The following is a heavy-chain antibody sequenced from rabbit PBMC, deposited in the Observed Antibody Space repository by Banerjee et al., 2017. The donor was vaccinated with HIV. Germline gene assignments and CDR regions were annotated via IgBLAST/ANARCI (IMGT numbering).Heavy chain of an antibody. J-gene: IGHJ4*01. D-gene: IGHD1-1*01. V-gene: IGHV1S47*01. CDR1: GIDFSSYG. CDR2: IYPDYGTT. Sequence: QEQLVESGGGLVTLGGSLKLSCKASGIDFSSYGISWVRQAPGKGLERIAYIYPDYGTTDYASWVNGRFTISLDNAQNTVFLQMTSLTAADTATYFCARHASGSGYYYYFNLWGPGTLVTVS. CDR3: ARHASGSGYYYYFNL.